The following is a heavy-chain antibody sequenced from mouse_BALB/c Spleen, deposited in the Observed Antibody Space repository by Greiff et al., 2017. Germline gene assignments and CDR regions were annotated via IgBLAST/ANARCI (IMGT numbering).Heavy chain of an antibody. CDR3: ARDYDYDPWFAY. D-gene: IGHD2-4*01. CDR1: GYTFTDYN. CDR2: IYPYNGGT. J-gene: IGHJ3*01. V-gene: IGHV1S29*02. Sequence: EVQLVESGPELVKPGASVKISCKASGYTFTDYNMHWVKQSHGKSLEWIGYIYPYNGGTGYNQKFKSKATLTVDNSSSTAYMELRSLTSEDSAVYYCARDYDYDPWFAYWGQGTLVTVSA.